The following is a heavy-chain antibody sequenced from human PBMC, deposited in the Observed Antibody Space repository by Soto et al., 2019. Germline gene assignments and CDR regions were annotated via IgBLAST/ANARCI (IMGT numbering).Heavy chain of an antibody. J-gene: IGHJ6*02. CDR2: ISYSGST. CDR3: AREVNNYSGMAV. CDR1: GASINSDDYY. V-gene: IGHV4-30-4*02. Sequence: PSGTMALTCAISGASINSDDYYWRWYSQPPGKGLEWIGYISYSGSTYYNPSLKSRITISVDTSKTQFSLILSSVTAADTAVFYCAREVNNYSGMAVWGQGTTVPVSS.